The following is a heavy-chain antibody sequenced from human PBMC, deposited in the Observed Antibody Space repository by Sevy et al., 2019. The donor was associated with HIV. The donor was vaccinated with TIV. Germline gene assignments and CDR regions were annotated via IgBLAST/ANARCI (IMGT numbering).Heavy chain of an antibody. J-gene: IGHJ6*02. V-gene: IGHV5-51*01. CDR3: ARATAGTAPHYSFYTMDV. CDR2: IYPGDSDT. D-gene: IGHD6-13*01. Sequence: GESLKISCKGSGYSFTDYWIGWVRQMPGKGLEWMGIIYPGDSDTRYNPSFQGQVTISADKSISTAYLQLRSLKASDTAMYFCARATAGTAPHYSFYTMDVWGQGTTVTVSS. CDR1: GYSFTDYW.